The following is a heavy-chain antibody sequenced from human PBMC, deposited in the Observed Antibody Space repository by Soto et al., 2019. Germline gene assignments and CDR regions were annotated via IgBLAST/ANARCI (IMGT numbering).Heavy chain of an antibody. D-gene: IGHD4-17*01. CDR3: ARGFSTVTVNDYYMDV. CDR1: GYTFTSYD. Sequence: ASVKVSCKASGYTFTSYDINWVRQATGQGLEWMGWMNPNSGNTGYAQKFQGRVTMTRNTSISTAYMELSSLRSEDTAVYYCARGFSTVTVNDYYMDVWGKGTTVTVSS. CDR2: MNPNSGNT. J-gene: IGHJ6*03. V-gene: IGHV1-8*01.